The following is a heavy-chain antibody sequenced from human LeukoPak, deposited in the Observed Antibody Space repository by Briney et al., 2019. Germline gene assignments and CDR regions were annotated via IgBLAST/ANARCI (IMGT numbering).Heavy chain of an antibody. Sequence: GGSLRLSCAASGFTSSSYDFSTYAMSWVRQAPGKGLEWVSGLSGTGLTTFYPDSVKGRFTISRDNSKNTLYLQMNSLRADDTAVYYCARGSETAGTIYTFDYWGQGTLVTVSS. J-gene: IGHJ4*02. D-gene: IGHD6-13*01. V-gene: IGHV3-23*01. CDR1: GFTSSSYDFSTYA. CDR3: ARGSETAGTIYTFDY. CDR2: LSGTGLTT.